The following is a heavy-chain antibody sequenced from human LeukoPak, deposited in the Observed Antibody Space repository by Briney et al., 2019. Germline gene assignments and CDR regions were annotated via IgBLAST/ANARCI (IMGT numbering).Heavy chain of an antibody. CDR3: ARDWQYYFDY. Sequence: ASVKFSCKASGYTFTSSGISWVRQAPGQGLEWMGWISAYNGNTNYAQKFQGRVTMTTDTSTSTAYMELRSLRSDDTAVYYCARDWQYYFDYWGQGTLVTVSS. CDR1: GYTFTSSG. V-gene: IGHV1-18*01. CDR2: ISAYNGNT. J-gene: IGHJ4*02.